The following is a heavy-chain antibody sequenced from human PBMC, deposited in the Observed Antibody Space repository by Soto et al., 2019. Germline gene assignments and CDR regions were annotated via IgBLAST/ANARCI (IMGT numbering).Heavy chain of an antibody. D-gene: IGHD3-10*01. J-gene: IGHJ5*02. Sequence: PGGSLRLSCSASGFTFSDYFMTWIRQAPGKGLECISYITASGDTIYHADSVKGRFTISRDNAKSSLYLQMNSLRVDDTAVYYCARVGAWFGEPSDRWGPGTLVTVSS. V-gene: IGHV3-11*01. CDR1: GFTFSDYF. CDR3: ARVGAWFGEPSDR. CDR2: ITASGDTI.